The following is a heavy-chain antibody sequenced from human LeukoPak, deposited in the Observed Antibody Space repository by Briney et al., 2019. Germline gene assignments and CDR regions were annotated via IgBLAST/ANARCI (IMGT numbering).Heavy chain of an antibody. D-gene: IGHD1-26*01. CDR2: IYTSGSA. Sequence: SETLSLTCTVSGGSTSSGSYYWSWIRQPAGKGLEWIGRIYTSGSANYNPSLKSRVTMSVDTSKNQFSLKLSSVTAADTAVYYCARGKREHNWFDPWGQGTLVTVSS. CDR1: GGSTSSGSYY. J-gene: IGHJ5*02. V-gene: IGHV4-61*02. CDR3: ARGKREHNWFDP.